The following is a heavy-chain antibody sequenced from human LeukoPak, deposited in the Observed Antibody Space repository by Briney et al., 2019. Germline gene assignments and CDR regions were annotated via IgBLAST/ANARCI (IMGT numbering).Heavy chain of an antibody. CDR3: ARAHYSSGWYSSFFY. J-gene: IGHJ4*02. Sequence: ASVKVSCKASGYTFTGYYMHWVRQAPGQGLEWMGRINPNSGGTNYAQKFQGRVTMTRDTSISTAYMELSRLRSDDTAVYCCARAHYSSGWYSSFFYWGQGTLVTVSS. V-gene: IGHV1-2*06. D-gene: IGHD6-19*01. CDR1: GYTFTGYY. CDR2: INPNSGGT.